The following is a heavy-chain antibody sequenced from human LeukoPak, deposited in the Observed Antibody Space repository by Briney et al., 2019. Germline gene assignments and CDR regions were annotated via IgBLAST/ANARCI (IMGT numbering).Heavy chain of an antibody. CDR3: ARGLGGSYPFDC. J-gene: IGHJ4*02. CDR1: GFTFSNYW. D-gene: IGHD3-16*02. Sequence: GGSLRLSCAASGFTFSNYWMDWVRQAPGKGLVWVSRINTDGSRTTYADSVKGRFTISRDNAKNTLYLRMNSLRADDTAVYFYARGLGGSYPFDCWGQGALVTVSS. CDR2: INTDGSRT. V-gene: IGHV3-74*01.